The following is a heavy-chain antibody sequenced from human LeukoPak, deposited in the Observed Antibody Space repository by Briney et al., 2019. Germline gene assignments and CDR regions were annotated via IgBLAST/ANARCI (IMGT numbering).Heavy chain of an antibody. J-gene: IGHJ4*02. CDR3: AKIIQSVVVVVSAAPLGY. Sequence: GGSLRLSCAASGFTFSSYAMSWVRQAPGKGLEWVSAISGSGGSTYYADSVKGRFTISRDNSKNTLYLQMNSLRAEDTAVYYCAKIIQSVVVVVSAAPLGYWGQGTLVTVSS. V-gene: IGHV3-23*01. D-gene: IGHD2-2*01. CDR2: ISGSGGST. CDR1: GFTFSSYA.